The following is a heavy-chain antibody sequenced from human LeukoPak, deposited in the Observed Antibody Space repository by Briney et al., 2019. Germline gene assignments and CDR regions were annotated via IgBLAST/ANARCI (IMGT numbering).Heavy chain of an antibody. D-gene: IGHD3-10*01. J-gene: IGHJ5*02. CDR1: GGSISSYY. CDR3: ARQNDYGSGSYWFDP. V-gene: IGHV4-59*08. Sequence: PSETLSLTCTVSGGSISSYYWSWIRQPPGKTLERIGYIYYSGSTNYNPSLTSRVTISVDTSKNQFSLKLSSVTAADTAVYYCARQNDYGSGSYWFDPWGQGTLVTVSS. CDR2: IYYSGST.